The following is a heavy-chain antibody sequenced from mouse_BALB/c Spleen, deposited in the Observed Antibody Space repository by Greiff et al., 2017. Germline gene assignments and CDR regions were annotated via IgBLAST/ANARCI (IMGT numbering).Heavy chain of an antibody. CDR1: GFTFSSYG. Sequence: EVQLVESGGDLVKPGGSLKLSCAASGFTFSSYGMSWVRQTPDKRLEWVATISSGGSYTYYPDSVKGRFTISRDNAKNTLYLQMSSLRSEDTAMYYCARGILRYPFAYWGQGTLVTVSA. CDR3: ARGILRYPFAY. D-gene: IGHD1-1*01. J-gene: IGHJ3*01. V-gene: IGHV5-6*01. CDR2: ISSGGSYT.